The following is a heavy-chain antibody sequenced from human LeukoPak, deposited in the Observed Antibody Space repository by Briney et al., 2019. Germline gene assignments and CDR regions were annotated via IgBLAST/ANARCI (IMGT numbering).Heavy chain of an antibody. D-gene: IGHD4-17*01. J-gene: IGHJ4*02. CDR2: ISSSSSTI. CDR1: GFTFSSYS. Sequence: QAGGSLRLSCAASGFTFSSYSMNCVRQAPGKGLEWVSYISSSSSTIYYADSVKGRFTISRDNAKNSLYLQMNSLRDEDTAVYYCARDRWDYGDHGAFDYWGQGTLVTVSS. CDR3: ARDRWDYGDHGAFDY. V-gene: IGHV3-48*02.